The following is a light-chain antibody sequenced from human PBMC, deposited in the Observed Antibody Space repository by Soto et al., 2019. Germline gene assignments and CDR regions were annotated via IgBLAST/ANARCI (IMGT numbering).Light chain of an antibody. CDR1: QSVSSSY. CDR3: QQYGSSPT. Sequence: EIVLTQSPGTLSLSPGERATLSCRASQSVSSSYLAWYQQKPGQAPRLLIYGASSRATGIPDRFSGSGSGTDFTLTIGRLEPEDFAVYYCQQYGSSPTFGQGTRLEI. J-gene: IGKJ5*01. V-gene: IGKV3-20*01. CDR2: GAS.